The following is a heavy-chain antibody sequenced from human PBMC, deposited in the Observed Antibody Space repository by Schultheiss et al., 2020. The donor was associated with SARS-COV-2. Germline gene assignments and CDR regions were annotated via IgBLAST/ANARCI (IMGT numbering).Heavy chain of an antibody. V-gene: IGHV4-61*08. CDR3: ARPAPPRAAAGIYFDY. CDR2: IYYSGST. D-gene: IGHD6-13*01. J-gene: IGHJ4*02. Sequence: SETLSLTCTVSGGSISSGGYYWSWIRQHPGKGLEWIGYIYYSGSTNYNPSLKSRVTISVDTSKNQFSLKLSSVTAADTAVYYCARPAPPRAAAGIYFDYWGQGTLVTVSS. CDR1: GGSISSGGYY.